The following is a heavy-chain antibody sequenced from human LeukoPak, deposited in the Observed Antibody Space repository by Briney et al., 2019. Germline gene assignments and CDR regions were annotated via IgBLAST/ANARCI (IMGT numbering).Heavy chain of an antibody. CDR3: ARSSPETWIQPNDY. CDR1: GFTFSSYW. CDR2: IKQDGSEK. J-gene: IGHJ4*02. D-gene: IGHD5-18*01. Sequence: PGGSLRLSCAASGFTFSSYWMSWARQAPGKGLEWVANIKQDGSEKYYVDSVKGRFTISRDNAKNSLYLQMNSLGAEDTAVYYCARSSPETWIQPNDYWGQGTLVTVSS. V-gene: IGHV3-7*01.